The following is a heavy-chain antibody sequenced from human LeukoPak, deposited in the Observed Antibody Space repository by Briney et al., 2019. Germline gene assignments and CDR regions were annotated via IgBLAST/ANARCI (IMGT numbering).Heavy chain of an antibody. J-gene: IGHJ4*02. CDR3: ARVGAGFRVASFDY. CDR2: IYYSGST. D-gene: IGHD5-12*01. V-gene: IGHV4-30-4*01. CDR1: GGSISSGDYY. Sequence: PSETLSLTCTVSGGSISSGDYYWSWIRQPPGKGLEWSGYIYYSGSTYYNPSLKSRVIISVDKSKNQFSLKLSSVTAADTAVYYCARVGAGFRVASFDYWGQGTLVTVSS.